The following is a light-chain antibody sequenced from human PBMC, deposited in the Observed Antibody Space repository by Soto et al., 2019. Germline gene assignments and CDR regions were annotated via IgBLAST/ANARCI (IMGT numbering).Light chain of an antibody. J-gene: IGKJ4*01. V-gene: IGKV3-15*01. CDR3: QQYDNWPLT. CDR1: QSVGSN. Sequence: EIVMTQSPATLPVSPGERATLSCRASQSVGSNLAWYQQKPGQAPRFLIYGASTRATGIPARFSGSGSGTEFTLTISSLQSEDFAVYYCQQYDNWPLTFGGGTKVDIK. CDR2: GAS.